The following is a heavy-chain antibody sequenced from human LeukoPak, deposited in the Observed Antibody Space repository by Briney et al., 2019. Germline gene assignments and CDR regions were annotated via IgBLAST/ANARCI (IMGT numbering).Heavy chain of an antibody. V-gene: IGHV3-30-3*01. CDR2: ISYDGSNK. J-gene: IGHJ4*02. D-gene: IGHD6-19*01. CDR3: ARDSGSSGWYGDFDY. Sequence: GGSLRLSCAASGFTFSSYAMHWVRQAPGKGLEWVAVISYDGSNKYYADSVKGRFTISRDNSKNTLYLQMNSLRAEDTAVYYCARDSGSSGWYGDFDYWGQGTLVTVSS. CDR1: GFTFSSYA.